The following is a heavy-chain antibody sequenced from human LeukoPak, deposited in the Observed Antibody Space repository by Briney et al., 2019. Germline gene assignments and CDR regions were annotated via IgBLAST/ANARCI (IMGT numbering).Heavy chain of an antibody. Sequence: GGSLRHSCAASGFSVSSSYMSWVRQTPGRGLEWVSTIYSGGTTHYPDSLKGRFTISRDTSKNALYLQMNSLRAEDTAVYYCARGGGIGSYAYWGLGTLVTVSS. CDR1: GFSVSSSY. J-gene: IGHJ4*02. CDR2: IYSGGTT. V-gene: IGHV3-66*01. D-gene: IGHD4-23*01. CDR3: ARGGGIGSYAY.